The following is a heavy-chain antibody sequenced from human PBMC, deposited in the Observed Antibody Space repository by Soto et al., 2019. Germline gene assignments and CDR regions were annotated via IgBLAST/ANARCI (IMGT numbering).Heavy chain of an antibody. Sequence: PSETLSLTCAVSGYSISSGYYWGWIRQPPGKGLEWIGSIYHSGSTYYNPSLKSRVTISVDTSKNQFSLKLSSVTAADTAVYYCPLKLQTYYYGMDVWGQGTTVTVSS. D-gene: IGHD1-26*01. CDR2: IYHSGST. V-gene: IGHV4-38-2*01. CDR3: PLKLQTYYYGMDV. CDR1: GYSISSGYY. J-gene: IGHJ6*02.